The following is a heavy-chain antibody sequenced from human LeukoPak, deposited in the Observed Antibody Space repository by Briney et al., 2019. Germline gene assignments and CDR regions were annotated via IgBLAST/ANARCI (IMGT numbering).Heavy chain of an antibody. D-gene: IGHD1-1*01. CDR2: IKQDGSQK. J-gene: IGHJ4*02. V-gene: IGHV3-7*01. CDR1: RFTFSSYW. CDR3: ARDVSGTGGKDY. Sequence: GGSLRLSCTASRFTFSSYWMYWVRQAPGKGLEWVANIKQDGSQKYYVDSVKGRFTISRDNAKNSLYLQMNSLRAEDTAVYYCARDVSGTGGKDYWGQGTLVTVSS.